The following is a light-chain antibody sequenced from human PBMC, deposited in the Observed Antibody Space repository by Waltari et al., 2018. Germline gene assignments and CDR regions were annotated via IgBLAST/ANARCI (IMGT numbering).Light chain of an antibody. V-gene: IGLV2-8*01. Sequence: SALTQPXXASGSPGQSVTISCTGTSSAVGGYNYVSXYQQHPGKAPKLMIYEVSKRPSGVPXRXXGSXSGNTXSLTVSGLQAEDEADYYXSSYAGSNXXYVFGTGTXVTVL. CDR2: EVS. J-gene: IGLJ1*01. CDR1: SSAVGGYNY. CDR3: SSYAGSNXXYV.